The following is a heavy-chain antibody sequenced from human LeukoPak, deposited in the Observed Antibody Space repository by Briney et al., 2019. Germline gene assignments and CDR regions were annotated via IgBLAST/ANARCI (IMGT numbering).Heavy chain of an antibody. D-gene: IGHD4-17*01. CDR2: ISGSGGST. V-gene: IGHV3-23*01. CDR1: GFTFSSYG. J-gene: IGHJ4*02. CDR3: AKAVDYGDSFFDY. Sequence: GRSLRLSCAASGFTFSSYGMHWVRQAPGKGLEWVSAISGSGGSTYYADSVKGRFTISRDNSKNTLYLQMNSLRAEDTAVYYCAKAVDYGDSFFDYWGQGTLVTVSS.